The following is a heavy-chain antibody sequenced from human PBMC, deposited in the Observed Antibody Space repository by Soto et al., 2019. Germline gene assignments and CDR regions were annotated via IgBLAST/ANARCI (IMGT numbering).Heavy chain of an antibody. J-gene: IGHJ4*02. CDR1: GFTFSNFA. CDR3: LQNQGNAWSFEY. D-gene: IGHD3-16*01. Sequence: EVQLLESGGGLVQPGGSLRLSCVGSGFTFSNFAMSWVRQAPGKGLEWVSSISHTGNTIYYADSVKGRFTISRDNSKNTVFLGINSQRVEDTSVHYCLQNQGNAWSFEYWGQGTLVTVSS. V-gene: IGHV3-23*01. CDR2: ISHTGNTI.